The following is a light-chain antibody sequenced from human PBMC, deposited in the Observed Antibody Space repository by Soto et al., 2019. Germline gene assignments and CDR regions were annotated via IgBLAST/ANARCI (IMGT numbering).Light chain of an antibody. CDR3: QEYTTYSRT. CDR1: QSISRW. V-gene: IGKV1-5*01. Sequence: DIQMTQSPSTLSAYVGDRVTITCRASQSISRWLAWYQQKPGKAPTVLIYDVSTLGSGVPSRFSGGGSGTEFTLTITILQPDDSATYYCQEYTTYSRTFGQGTKVEVK. J-gene: IGKJ1*01. CDR2: DVS.